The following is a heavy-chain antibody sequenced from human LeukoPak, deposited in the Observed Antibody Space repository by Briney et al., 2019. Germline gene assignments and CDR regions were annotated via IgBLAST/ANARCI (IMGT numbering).Heavy chain of an antibody. CDR3: ASHWGFGGSFDP. J-gene: IGHJ5*02. V-gene: IGHV1-2*02. CDR1: GYAFTGYY. Sequence: ASVKVSCKASGYAFTGYYMHWVRQAPGQGLEWMGWINPNSGGTNYAQKFQGRVTMTRDTSISTAYMELSRLRSDDTAVYYCASHWGFGGSFDPWGQGTLVTVSS. D-gene: IGHD3-10*01. CDR2: INPNSGGT.